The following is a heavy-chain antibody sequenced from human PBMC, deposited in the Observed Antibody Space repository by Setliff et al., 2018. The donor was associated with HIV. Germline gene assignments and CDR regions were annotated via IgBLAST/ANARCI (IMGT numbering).Heavy chain of an antibody. V-gene: IGHV4-30-4*08. CDR3: ARLGYVSGGFYKTPGPYYFDY. CDR2: IYYTGDT. Sequence: LSLTCTVSGGSISNGDHYWAWIRQSPGKGLEWIGYIYYTGDTYYRSSLESRVTISVDTSNNQFSLRLKSVTAADTAVYYCARLGYVSGGFYKTPGPYYFDYWGQGALVTVSS. D-gene: IGHD3-10*01. J-gene: IGHJ4*02. CDR1: GGSISNGDHY.